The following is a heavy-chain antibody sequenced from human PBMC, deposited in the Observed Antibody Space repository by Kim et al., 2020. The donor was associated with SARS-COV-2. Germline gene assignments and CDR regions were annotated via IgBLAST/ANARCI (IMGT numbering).Heavy chain of an antibody. CDR3: ARQAYTSSSANWFDP. Sequence: SETLSLTCKVSGISISSRYYWGWVRQPPGKGLETIGSIHYGGNTYYNPSLKSRVTISLDRSNYHFSLNLNLTSVTAADTAVYYCARQAYTSSSANWFDPWGQGILVTVSS. V-gene: IGHV4-39*01. D-gene: IGHD6-6*01. CDR2: IHYGGNT. J-gene: IGHJ5*02. CDR1: GISISSRYY.